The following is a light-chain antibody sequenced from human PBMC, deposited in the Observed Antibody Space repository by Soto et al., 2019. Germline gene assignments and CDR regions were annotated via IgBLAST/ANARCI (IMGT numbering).Light chain of an antibody. Sequence: QSALSQPASVSGSPGQSITISCTGTSSDVGSSNLVSWYQQYPGKVPKLMIYEGSKRPSGVSNRFSGSKSGNTASLTISGLQVEDEADYYCCSYTGSTTYYVFGTGTKVTVL. CDR1: SSDVGSSNL. CDR3: CSYTGSTTYYV. V-gene: IGLV2-23*01. CDR2: EGS. J-gene: IGLJ1*01.